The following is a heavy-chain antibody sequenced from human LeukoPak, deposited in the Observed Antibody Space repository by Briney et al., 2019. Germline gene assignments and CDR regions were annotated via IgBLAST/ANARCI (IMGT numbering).Heavy chain of an antibody. CDR2: INPNSGGT. CDR3: ARGYYDGSDYEYFQH. Sequence: ASVKVSCKASGDTFSSFAVSWVRQAPGQGLEWMGWINPNSGGTNSAQKFQGRVTMARDTSISAAYMELSRLRSDDTAVYYCARGYYDGSDYEYFQHWGQGTLVTVSS. D-gene: IGHD3-22*01. V-gene: IGHV1-2*02. CDR1: GDTFSSFA. J-gene: IGHJ1*01.